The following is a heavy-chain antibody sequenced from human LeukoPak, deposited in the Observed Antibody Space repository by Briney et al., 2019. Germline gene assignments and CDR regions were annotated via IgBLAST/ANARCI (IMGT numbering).Heavy chain of an antibody. CDR2: ISSSGSTI. D-gene: IGHD3-3*01. CDR1: GFIFSNYG. J-gene: IGHJ4*02. CDR3: AREKYDFWSGYSI. V-gene: IGHV3-11*01. Sequence: GGSLRLSCAASGFIFSNYGMSWVRQAPGKGLEWVSYISSSGSTIYYADSVKGRFTISRDNAKNSLYLQMNSLRAEDTAVYYCAREKYDFWSGYSIWGQGTLVTVSS.